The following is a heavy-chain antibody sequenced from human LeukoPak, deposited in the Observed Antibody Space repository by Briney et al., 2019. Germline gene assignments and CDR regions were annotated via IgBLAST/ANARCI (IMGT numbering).Heavy chain of an antibody. CDR1: GGSISSGGYS. Sequence: SQTLSLTCAVSGGSISSGGYSWSWIRQPPGKGLEWIGNIYHSGSTYYNPSLKSRVTISVDRSKNQFSLKLSSVTAADTAVYYCARAYGGNSSPWHFDYWGQGTLVTVSS. CDR3: ARAYGGNSSPWHFDY. J-gene: IGHJ4*02. V-gene: IGHV4-30-2*01. D-gene: IGHD4-23*01. CDR2: IYHSGST.